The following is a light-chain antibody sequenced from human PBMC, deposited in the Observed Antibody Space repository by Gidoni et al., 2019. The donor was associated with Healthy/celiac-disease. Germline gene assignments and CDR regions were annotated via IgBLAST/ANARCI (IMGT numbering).Light chain of an antibody. Sequence: DIVITPSPDPLAVSLGERATINCKSSQSVLYSSNNKNYLAWYQQKPGQPPKLLIYWASTRESGVPDRFSGSGSGTDFTLTISSLQAEDVAVYYCQQYYSTPWTFGQGTKVEIK. J-gene: IGKJ1*01. CDR1: QSVLYSSNNKNY. V-gene: IGKV4-1*01. CDR3: QQYYSTPWT. CDR2: WAS.